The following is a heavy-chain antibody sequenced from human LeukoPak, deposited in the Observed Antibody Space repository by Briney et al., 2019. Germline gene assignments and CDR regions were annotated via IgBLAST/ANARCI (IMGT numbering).Heavy chain of an antibody. V-gene: IGHV3-11*01. J-gene: IGHJ3*02. CDR3: ARVRYCGGDCPLDAFDI. Sequence: GGSLRLSCAASGFTFSDYYMSWIRQAPGKGLEWVSYISSSGSTIYYADSVKGRFTISRDNAKNSLYLQMNSLRAEDTAVYCCARVRYCGGDCPLDAFDIWGQGTMVTVSS. D-gene: IGHD2-21*02. CDR1: GFTFSDYY. CDR2: ISSSGSTI.